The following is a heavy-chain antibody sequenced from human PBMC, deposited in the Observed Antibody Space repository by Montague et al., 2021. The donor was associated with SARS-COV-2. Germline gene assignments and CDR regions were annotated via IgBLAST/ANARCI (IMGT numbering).Heavy chain of an antibody. CDR3: SCIKSSSRKGTFDY. CDR2: IYNSGLS. D-gene: IGHD2-21*01. J-gene: IGHJ4*01. V-gene: IGHV4-4*07. CDR1: GDSISTYH. Sequence: SETLSLTCSVSGDSISTYHWSWIRQPAGKGLEWIGRIYNSGLSNSNPSLNGRVTISVDTSKNQPSLKLSSVTAADTAIYYCSCIKSSSRKGTFDYWGHGTLVTVSS.